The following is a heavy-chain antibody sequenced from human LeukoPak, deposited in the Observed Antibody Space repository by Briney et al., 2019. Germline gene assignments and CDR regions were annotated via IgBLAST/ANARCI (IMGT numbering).Heavy chain of an antibody. Sequence: RGSLRLSCAAPGFTFSSYAMSWVRQAPGKGLEWVSAISGSGGSTYYADSVKGRFTISRDNSKNTLYLQMNSLRAEDTAVYYCAKDRQWLSGGFDYWGQGTLVTVSS. CDR1: GFTFSSYA. J-gene: IGHJ4*02. CDR3: AKDRQWLSGGFDY. V-gene: IGHV3-23*01. CDR2: ISGSGGST. D-gene: IGHD6-19*01.